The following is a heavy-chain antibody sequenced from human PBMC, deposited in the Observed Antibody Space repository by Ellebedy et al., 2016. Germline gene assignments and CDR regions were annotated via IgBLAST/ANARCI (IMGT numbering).Heavy chain of an antibody. V-gene: IGHV1-2*02. D-gene: IGHD6-19*01. CDR3: ARDGIAVAGSAQY. CDR2: INPSSGGT. CDR1: GYTFTGYY. Sequence: ASVKVSXXASGYTFTGYYMHWVRQAPGQGLEWMGWINPSSGGTNYAQKFQGRVTMTRDTSISTAYMELSRLRSDDTAVYYCARDGIAVAGSAQYWGQGTLVTVSS. J-gene: IGHJ4*02.